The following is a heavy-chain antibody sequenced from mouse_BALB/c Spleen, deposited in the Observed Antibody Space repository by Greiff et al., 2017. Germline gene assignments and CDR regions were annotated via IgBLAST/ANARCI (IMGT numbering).Heavy chain of an antibody. CDR2: IWSGGST. D-gene: IGHD1-1*01. V-gene: IGHV2-2*02. Sequence: VKLMESGPGLVQPSQSLSITCTVSGFSLTSYGVHWVRQSPGKGLEWLGVIWSGGSTDYNAAFISRLSISKDNSKSQVFFKMNSLQANDTAIYYCARSYYGSSPWFAYWGQGTLVTVSA. J-gene: IGHJ3*01. CDR1: GFSLTSYG. CDR3: ARSYYGSSPWFAY.